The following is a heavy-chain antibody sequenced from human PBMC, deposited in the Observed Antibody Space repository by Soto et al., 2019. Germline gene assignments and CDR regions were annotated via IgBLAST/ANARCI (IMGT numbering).Heavy chain of an antibody. D-gene: IGHD3-9*01. V-gene: IGHV1-69*13. CDR3: ARERPLDDKGLRGMDA. Sequence: SVKVSCKASGGTFSSYAISWVRQAPGQGLEWMGGIIPIFGTANYAQKFQGRVTSTADESTSTAYMELSSLRSEDTAVYYCARERPLDDKGLRGMDAWGQGTTVTVSS. CDR1: GGTFSSYA. J-gene: IGHJ6*02. CDR2: IIPIFGTA.